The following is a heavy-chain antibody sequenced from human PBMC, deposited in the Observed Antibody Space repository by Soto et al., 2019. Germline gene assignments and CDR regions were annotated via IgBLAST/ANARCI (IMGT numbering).Heavy chain of an antibody. CDR2: INHRGST. J-gene: IGHJ3*02. CDR3: ARGNSPAIFGGVIVTSSDAFDI. CDR1: GGSFSGYY. Sequence: QVQLQQWGAGLLKPSETLSLTCAVYGGSFSGYYWSWIRQPPGKGLEWIGEINHRGSTNYNPSLKSRFAISVHPSKNQSSRKLTSVTAADPAVYFCARGNSPAIFGGVIVTSSDAFDIWGQGTMVTVS. D-gene: IGHD3-16*02. V-gene: IGHV4-34*01.